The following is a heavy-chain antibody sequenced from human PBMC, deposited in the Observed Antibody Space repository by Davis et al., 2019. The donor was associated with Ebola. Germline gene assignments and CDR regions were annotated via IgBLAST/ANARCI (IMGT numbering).Heavy chain of an antibody. V-gene: IGHV3-9*01. D-gene: IGHD6-19*01. CDR3: AKDWDSGWYYFDY. CDR1: GFTFDDYA. CDR2: ISWNSGSI. Sequence: SLKISCAASGFTFDDYAMHWVRQAPGKGLEWVSGISWNSGSIGYADSVKGRFTISRDNAKNSLYLQMNSLRAEDTALYYCAKDWDSGWYYFDYWGQGTLVTVSS. J-gene: IGHJ4*02.